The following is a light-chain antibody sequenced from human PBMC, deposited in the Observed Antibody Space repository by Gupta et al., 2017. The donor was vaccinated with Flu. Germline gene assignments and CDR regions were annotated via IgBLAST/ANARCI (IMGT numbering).Light chain of an antibody. CDR2: GAS. CDR3: QQYCSSLT. J-gene: IGKJ1*01. V-gene: IGKV3-20*01. CDR1: QSVSSTY. Sequence: EIVLTQSPGTLSLSPGERATLSCRASQSVSSTYLAWYQHKRGQAPRLIIYGASNSDRGNTDWFSGSGDAKDFTLTSSRREYEDFAVYYGQQYCSSLTFGQGTKVEIK.